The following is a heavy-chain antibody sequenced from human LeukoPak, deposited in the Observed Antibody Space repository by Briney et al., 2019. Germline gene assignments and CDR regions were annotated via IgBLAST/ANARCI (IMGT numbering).Heavy chain of an antibody. J-gene: IGHJ3*02. CDR3: ARFTGGTMIVVVQRHDAFDI. Sequence: SETLSLTCAVSGGSISSSNWWSWVRQPPGKGLEWIGEIYHSGSTNYNPSLKSRVTISVDKSKNQFSLKLSSVTAADTAVYYCARFTGGTMIVVVQRHDAFDIWGQGTMVTVSS. V-gene: IGHV4-4*02. D-gene: IGHD3-22*01. CDR2: IYHSGST. CDR1: GGSISSSNW.